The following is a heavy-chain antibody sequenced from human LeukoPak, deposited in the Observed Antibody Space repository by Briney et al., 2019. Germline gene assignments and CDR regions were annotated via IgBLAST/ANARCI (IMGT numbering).Heavy chain of an antibody. J-gene: IGHJ3*02. D-gene: IGHD3-22*01. Sequence: GGSLRLSCAAAGFTFSDYGMNWVRQAPGKGLEWVSGISGSGISTYYADSAKGRFTISRDNSKNTLYLQMNSLRVEDTAVYYCAKSWNYYDSSGDDALDIWGQGTTVTVSS. CDR1: GFTFSDYG. V-gene: IGHV3-23*01. CDR2: ISGSGIST. CDR3: AKSWNYYDSSGDDALDI.